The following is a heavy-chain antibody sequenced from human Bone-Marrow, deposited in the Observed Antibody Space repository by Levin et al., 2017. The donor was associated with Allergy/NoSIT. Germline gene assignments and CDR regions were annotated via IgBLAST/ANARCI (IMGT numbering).Heavy chain of an antibody. CDR3: ARGSSWIDY. D-gene: IGHD6-13*01. CDR1: GGSISSYY. V-gene: IGHV4-59*01. Sequence: SQTLSLTCTVSGGSISSYYWSWIRQPPGKGLEWIGYIYYSGSTNYNPSLKSRVTISVDTSKNQFSLKRSSVTAADTAVYYCARGSSWIDYWGQGTLVTVSS. CDR2: IYYSGST. J-gene: IGHJ4*02.